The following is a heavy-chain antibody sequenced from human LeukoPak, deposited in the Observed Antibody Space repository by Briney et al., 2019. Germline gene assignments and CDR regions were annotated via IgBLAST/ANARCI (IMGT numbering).Heavy chain of an antibody. CDR1: GGSISSGDYY. CDR2: IYYSGST. CDR3: ARHDDILTGYRGYYFDY. D-gene: IGHD3-9*01. Sequence: SETLSLTCTVSGGSISSGDYYWSWIRQPPGKGLEWIGYIYYSGSTYYNPSLKSRVTISVDTSKNQFSLKLSSVTAADTAVYYCARHDDILTGYRGYYFDYWGQGTLVTVSS. V-gene: IGHV4-30-4*01. J-gene: IGHJ4*02.